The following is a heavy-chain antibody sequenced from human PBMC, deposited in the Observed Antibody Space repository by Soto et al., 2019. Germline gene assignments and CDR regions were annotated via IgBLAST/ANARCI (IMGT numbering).Heavy chain of an antibody. CDR2: ISYDGSNK. D-gene: IGHD2-2*01. V-gene: IGHV3-30-3*01. Sequence: GGSLRLSCAASGFTFSSYAMHWVRQAPGKGLEWVAVISYDGSNKYYADSVKGRFTISRDNSKNTLYLQMNSLRAEDTAVYYCASLPARYCSSTSCYSIEYGMDVWGQGTTVTVSS. J-gene: IGHJ6*02. CDR1: GFTFSSYA. CDR3: ASLPARYCSSTSCYSIEYGMDV.